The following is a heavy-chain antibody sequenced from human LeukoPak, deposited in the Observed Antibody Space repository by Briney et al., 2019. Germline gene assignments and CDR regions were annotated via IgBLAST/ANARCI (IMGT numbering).Heavy chain of an antibody. Sequence: SETLSLTCTVSGGSISSDNFYWSWIRKPAGKGLEWIGRFYASGNNDYIPSLRGRFTISADTSKNQFTLKLTSVTAADTAIYYCAREPVGAPRYFDYWGQGTLVTVSS. CDR1: GGSISSDNFY. V-gene: IGHV4-61*02. J-gene: IGHJ4*02. CDR2: FYASGNN. D-gene: IGHD1-26*01. CDR3: AREPVGAPRYFDY.